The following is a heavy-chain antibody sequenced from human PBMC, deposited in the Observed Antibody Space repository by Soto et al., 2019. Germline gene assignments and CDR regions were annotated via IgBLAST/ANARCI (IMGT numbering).Heavy chain of an antibody. D-gene: IGHD3-3*01. J-gene: IGHJ3*02. Sequence: QVQLQESGPGVVKPSETLSLTCTVSGGSISSYYWSWIRQPPGKGLEWTGYIYYSGSTNYNPSLKSRVTISVDTSKNQFSRKLSSVTAADTAVYYCARIGADFCSGYQQHAFDIWGQGTMFTVSS. CDR1: GGSISSYY. CDR3: ARIGADFCSGYQQHAFDI. CDR2: IYYSGST. V-gene: IGHV4-59*01.